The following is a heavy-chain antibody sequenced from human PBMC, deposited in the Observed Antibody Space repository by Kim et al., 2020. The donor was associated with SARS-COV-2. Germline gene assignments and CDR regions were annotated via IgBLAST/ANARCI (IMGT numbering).Heavy chain of an antibody. J-gene: IGHJ4*02. Sequence: GGSLRLSCAGSGFLFAGYAMNWVRQAPGKGLEWVAGISGSGGTTYYAGSVKGRFTISRDNSKNTLHLQMNGLTAEDMAVYYCAKGPYHYGSGSYLDYWGQGTLLPVSS. CDR1: GFLFAGYA. D-gene: IGHD3-10*01. CDR2: ISGSGGTT. CDR3: AKGPYHYGSGSYLDY. V-gene: IGHV3-23*01.